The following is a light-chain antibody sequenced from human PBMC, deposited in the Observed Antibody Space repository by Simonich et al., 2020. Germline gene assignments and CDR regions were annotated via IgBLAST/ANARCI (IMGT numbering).Light chain of an antibody. CDR1: QGISRY. Sequence: AIRMTQSPSSLSASTGDRVTITCRASQGISRYLAWYQQKPGKAPKLLIYAASTVQRWVPSRYGGSGSGTDFTLTISCLQSEDFATYYCQQYYSYPYTFGQGTKLEIK. CDR2: AAS. CDR3: QQYYSYPYT. V-gene: IGKV1-8*01. J-gene: IGKJ2*01.